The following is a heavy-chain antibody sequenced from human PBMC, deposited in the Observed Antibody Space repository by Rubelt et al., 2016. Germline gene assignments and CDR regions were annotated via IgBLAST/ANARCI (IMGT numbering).Heavy chain of an antibody. CDR1: GYTFTSYG. V-gene: IGHV1-18*01. CDR3: ARAPRSTAAADY. J-gene: IGHJ4*02. Sequence: QVQLVQSGAEVKKPGASVKVSCKASGYTFTSYGFDWVRQAPGLGLEWMGWISANNGDTDYAQKVQGRVTLTTDKATSTADMEVRGLRSDDTAVYYCARAPRSTAAADYWGQGTLVTVSS. D-gene: IGHD6-13*01. CDR2: ISANNGDT.